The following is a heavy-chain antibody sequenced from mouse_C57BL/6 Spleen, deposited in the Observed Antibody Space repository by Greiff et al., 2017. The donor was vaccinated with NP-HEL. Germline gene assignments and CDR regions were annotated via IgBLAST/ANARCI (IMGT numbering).Heavy chain of an antibody. CDR1: GYTFTSYW. Sequence: QVQLQQPGAELVMPGASVKLSCKASGYTFTSYWMHWVKQRPGQGLEWIGEIDPSDSYNNYNQKFKGKSTLTVDKSSSTAYMQLSSLTSEDSAVYYCARRGEYFDVWGTGTTVTVSS. CDR3: ARRGEYFDV. J-gene: IGHJ1*03. V-gene: IGHV1-69*01. CDR2: IDPSDSYN.